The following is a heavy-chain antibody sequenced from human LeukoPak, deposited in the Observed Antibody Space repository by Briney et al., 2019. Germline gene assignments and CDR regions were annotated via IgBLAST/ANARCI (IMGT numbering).Heavy chain of an antibody. CDR2: INHSGST. J-gene: IGHJ3*02. Sequence: SETLSLTCAVYGGSFSGYYWSWIRQPPGKGLEWIGEINHSGSTNYNPSLKSRVTISVDTSKNQFSLKLSSVTAADTAVYYCARDGSGAFDIWGQGTMVTVSS. CDR3: ARDGSGAFDI. V-gene: IGHV4-34*01. CDR1: GGSFSGYY.